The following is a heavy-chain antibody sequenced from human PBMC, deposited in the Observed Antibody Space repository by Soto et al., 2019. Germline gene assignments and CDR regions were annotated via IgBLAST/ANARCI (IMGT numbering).Heavy chain of an antibody. CDR1: GFSLTSPGMC. CDR2: IERDDDDK. D-gene: IGHD1-20*01. J-gene: IGHJ6*02. Sequence: SGPTLVNPTETLTLTCNFSGFSLTSPGMCVSWIRQSPGKALEWLALIERDDDDKYYSTSLKTRLTISKDTRKNQVVLTMANMEPADTATYYCARSIRGPRRFNGMDVWGQGTTVTVS. CDR3: ARSIRGPRRFNGMDV. V-gene: IGHV2-70*13.